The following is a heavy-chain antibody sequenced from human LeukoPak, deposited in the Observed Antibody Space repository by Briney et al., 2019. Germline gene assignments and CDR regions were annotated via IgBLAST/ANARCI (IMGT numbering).Heavy chain of an antibody. CDR1: GFTFNNYV. D-gene: IGHD3-9*01. V-gene: IGHV3-23*01. CDR3: AREGHYDILTGYSPLEYYFYYMDV. Sequence: GGSLRLSCAASGFTFNNYVMSWVRQAPGKGLEWVSAMGGGGTTYYADYVKGRFTISRDNSKSTLYLQMNSLRAEDTALYYCAREGHYDILTGYSPLEYYFYYMDVWGKGTTVTVSS. J-gene: IGHJ6*03. CDR2: MGGGGTT.